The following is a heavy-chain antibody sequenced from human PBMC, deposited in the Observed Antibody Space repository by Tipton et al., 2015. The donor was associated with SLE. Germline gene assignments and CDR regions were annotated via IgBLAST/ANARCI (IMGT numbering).Heavy chain of an antibody. D-gene: IGHD6-19*01. CDR2: INHSGST. V-gene: IGHV4-34*01. CDR1: GGSISSHY. J-gene: IGHJ4*02. CDR3: ARDLGSSGSFDY. Sequence: LRLSCTVSGGSISSHYWSRIRQPPGKGLEWIGEINHSGSTNYNPSLKSRVTISVDTSKNQFSLKLSSVTAADTAVYYCARDLGSSGSFDYWGQGTLVTVSS.